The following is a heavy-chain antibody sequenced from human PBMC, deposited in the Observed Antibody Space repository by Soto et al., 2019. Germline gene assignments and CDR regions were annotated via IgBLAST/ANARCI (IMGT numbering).Heavy chain of an antibody. CDR2: ISYDGSNK. D-gene: IGHD2-2*01. V-gene: IGHV3-30-3*01. CDR1: GFTFSSYA. Sequence: QVQLVESGGGVVQPARSLRLSCAASGFTFSSYAMHWVRQAPGKGLEWVAVISYDGSNKYYADSVKGRFTISRDNSKNTLYLQMNSLRAEDTAVYYCTLFQLSRNDAFDIWGQGTMVTVSS. CDR3: TLFQLSRNDAFDI. J-gene: IGHJ3*02.